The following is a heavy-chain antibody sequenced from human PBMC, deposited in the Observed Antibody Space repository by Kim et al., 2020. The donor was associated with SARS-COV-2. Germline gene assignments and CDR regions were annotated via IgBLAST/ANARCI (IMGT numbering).Heavy chain of an antibody. D-gene: IGHD3-10*01. J-gene: IGHJ6*02. Sequence: KGRFTISRDHSKNTLYLQMNSLRAEDTAVYYCARGGPVRGVFGNYYGMDVWGQGTTVTVSS. V-gene: IGHV3-53*01. CDR3: ARGGPVRGVFGNYYGMDV.